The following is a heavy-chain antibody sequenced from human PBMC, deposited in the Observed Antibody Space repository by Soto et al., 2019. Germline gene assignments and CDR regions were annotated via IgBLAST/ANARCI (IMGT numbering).Heavy chain of an antibody. CDR3: ARGYKQLVSAYYYYYYMDV. D-gene: IGHD6-6*01. Sequence: QVQLVQSGAEVKKPGASVKVSCKASGYTFTSYDINWVRQATGQGLEWMGWMNPNSGNTGYAQKFQGRVTMTRNTSISTAYMELSSLRSEDTAVYYCARGYKQLVSAYYYYYYMDVWGKGTTVTVSS. J-gene: IGHJ6*03. V-gene: IGHV1-8*01. CDR2: MNPNSGNT. CDR1: GYTFTSYD.